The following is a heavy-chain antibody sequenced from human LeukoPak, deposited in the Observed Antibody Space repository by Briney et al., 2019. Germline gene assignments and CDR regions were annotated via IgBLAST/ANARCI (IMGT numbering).Heavy chain of an antibody. D-gene: IGHD2-2*01. CDR1: GFTFSDYN. J-gene: IGHJ4*02. CDR2: ISRSGSTK. V-gene: IGHV3-11*04. Sequence: GGSLRLSCAASGFTFSDYNMRWIRQAPGKGLEWVSSISRSGSTKYYADSVKGRFTISRDNAKNSLYLQMNSLRAEDTAVYYCARETDSTLFDYWGQGTLVTVSS. CDR3: ARETDSTLFDY.